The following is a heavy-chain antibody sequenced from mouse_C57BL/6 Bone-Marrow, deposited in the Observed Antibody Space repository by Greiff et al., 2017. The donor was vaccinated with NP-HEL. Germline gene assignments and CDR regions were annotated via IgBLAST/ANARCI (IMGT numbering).Heavy chain of an antibody. CDR3: RVTGVARRDCDY. Sequence: VQLQQSGPELVKPGASVKISCKASGYAFSSSWMNWVKQRPGKGLEWIGRIYPGDGDTNYNGKFKGKATLTADKSSSTAYMQLSSLTSEDAAVYFCRVTGVARRDCDYWGQGTTLTVSS. CDR2: IYPGDGDT. V-gene: IGHV1-82*01. D-gene: IGHD1-1*01. J-gene: IGHJ2*01. CDR1: GYAFSSSW.